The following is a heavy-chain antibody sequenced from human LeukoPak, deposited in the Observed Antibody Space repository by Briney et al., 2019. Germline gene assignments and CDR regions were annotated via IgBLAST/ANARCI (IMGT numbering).Heavy chain of an antibody. D-gene: IGHD4-23*01. CDR2: IKSDGRNT. CDR3: TRGSDGGFDI. CDR1: GFTFSSSS. V-gene: IGHV3-74*01. J-gene: IGHJ3*02. Sequence: PGRSLRLSCVAAGFTFSSSSMDWVRQPAGEGLVWVSRIKSDGRNTFYAHSVKGGFTISRDNAKNTLYLQMSSLRAEDTAVYYCTRGSDGGFDIWGQGTMVTVSS.